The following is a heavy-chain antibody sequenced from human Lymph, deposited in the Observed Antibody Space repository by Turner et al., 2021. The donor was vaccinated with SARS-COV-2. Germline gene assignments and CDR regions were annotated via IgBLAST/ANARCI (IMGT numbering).Heavy chain of an antibody. J-gene: IGHJ4*02. V-gene: IGHV3-30-3*01. D-gene: IGHD3-10*01. CDR2: ISYDGSNK. Sequence: QVQLVEAGGGVVQTGRSLRLYCAASGFTFNNYPMHWVRQAPGKGLEWVAVISYDGSNKYYADSVKGRFTISRDNSKNTLYLQMNSLRAEDTAVYYCARDSSGSGTLDYWGQGTLVTVSS. CDR3: ARDSSGSGTLDY. CDR1: GFTFNNYP.